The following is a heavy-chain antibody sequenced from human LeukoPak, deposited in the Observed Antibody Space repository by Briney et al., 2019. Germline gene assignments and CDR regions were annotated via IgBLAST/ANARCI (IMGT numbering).Heavy chain of an antibody. CDR1: AFTFSSHR. CDR2: ISGSSDDI. CDR3: ARDSGRYGYYMDV. D-gene: IGHD1-26*01. Sequence: GGSLRLSCAAPAFTFSSHRMNWVRQAAGKGLEWVADISGSSDDIHYADSVTGRFTISRDNAKNSVYLQMNSLRVEDTAVYYCARDSGRYGYYMDVWGKGTTVTVSS. V-gene: IGHV3-48*01. J-gene: IGHJ6*04.